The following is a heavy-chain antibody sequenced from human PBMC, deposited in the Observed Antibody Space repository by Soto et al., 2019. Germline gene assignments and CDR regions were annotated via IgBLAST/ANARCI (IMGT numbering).Heavy chain of an antibody. V-gene: IGHV1-18*01. CDR2: ISAYNGNT. D-gene: IGHD1-1*01. CDR1: GYTFTSYG. Sequence: ASLKVSCKASGYTFTSYGISWVRQAPGQGLEWMGWISAYNGNTNYAQKLQGRVTMTTDTSTSTAYMELRSLRSDDTAVYYCARDAATGKTVWFDPWGQGTLVTVSS. CDR3: ARDAATGKTVWFDP. J-gene: IGHJ5*02.